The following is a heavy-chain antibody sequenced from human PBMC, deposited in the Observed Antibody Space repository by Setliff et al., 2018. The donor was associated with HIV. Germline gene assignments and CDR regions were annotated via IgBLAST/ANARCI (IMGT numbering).Heavy chain of an antibody. CDR3: ARHSGGSFYNFWSGDYYYYGMDV. Sequence: SETLSLTCTVSGGSISTATFYWNWIRQPPGKALEWLGIVYYTGSTNYNPSLKSRVAMSVDTSRNQFSLKLSSVTAADTAVYYCARHSGGSFYNFWSGDYYYYGMDVWGQGTTVTVSS. CDR1: GGSISTATFY. V-gene: IGHV4-39*01. CDR2: VYYTGST. J-gene: IGHJ6*02. D-gene: IGHD3-3*01.